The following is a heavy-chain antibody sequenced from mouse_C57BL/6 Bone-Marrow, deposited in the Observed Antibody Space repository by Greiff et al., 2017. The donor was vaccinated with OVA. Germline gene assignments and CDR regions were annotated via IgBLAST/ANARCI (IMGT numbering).Heavy chain of an antibody. CDR1: GYTFTSYW. Sequence: VQLQQPGAELVRPGTSVTLSCKASGYTFTSYWMHWVKQRPGQGLEWIGVIDPSDSYTNSNQKFKGKATLTVDTSSSTAYMQISSLTSEDSAVYYCARNYYDYDGFAYWGQGTLVTVSA. J-gene: IGHJ3*01. V-gene: IGHV1-59*01. CDR3: ARNYYDYDGFAY. D-gene: IGHD2-4*01. CDR2: IDPSDSYT.